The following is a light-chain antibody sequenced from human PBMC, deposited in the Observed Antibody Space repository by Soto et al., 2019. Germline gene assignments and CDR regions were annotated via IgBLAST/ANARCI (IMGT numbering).Light chain of an antibody. J-gene: IGKJ4*01. V-gene: IGKV1-39*01. CDR1: QSISSY. CDR2: AAS. CDR3: QQSYSTWLT. Sequence: DIQMTQSPSSRSASVGDRVTITCRASQSISSYLNWYQQKPGKAPKLLIYAASSLQSGVPSRFSGSGSGTDFTLTISSLQPEDFATYYCQQSYSTWLTFGGGTKVEIK.